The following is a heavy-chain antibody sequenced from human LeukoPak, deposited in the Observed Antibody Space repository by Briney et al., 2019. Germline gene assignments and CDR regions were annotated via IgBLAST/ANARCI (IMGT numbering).Heavy chain of an antibody. J-gene: IGHJ4*02. CDR2: INHSGST. D-gene: IGHD3-22*01. V-gene: IGHV4-34*01. Sequence: SETLSLTCAVYGGSFSGYYWSWIRQPPGKGLEWIGEINHSGSTNYNPSLKSRVTISVDTSKNQFSLKLSSVTAADTAVYYCARESEYYYDSSGYNDYWGQGTLVTVSS. CDR3: ARESEYYYDSSGYNDY. CDR1: GGSFSGYY.